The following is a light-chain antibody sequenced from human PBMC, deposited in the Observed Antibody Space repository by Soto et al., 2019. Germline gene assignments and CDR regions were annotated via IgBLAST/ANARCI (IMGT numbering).Light chain of an antibody. J-gene: IGKJ1*01. CDR1: QSVRSW. CDR3: QQYNYYPWT. Sequence: DVQMTQSPSTLSASVGDRVTITCRASQSVRSWLAWYQQKPGKAPKLLIFKASILETGVPSRFGGSGSGTEFTLTISSLQSDDFATYCCQQYNYYPWTFGQGTKVEI. CDR2: KAS. V-gene: IGKV1-5*03.